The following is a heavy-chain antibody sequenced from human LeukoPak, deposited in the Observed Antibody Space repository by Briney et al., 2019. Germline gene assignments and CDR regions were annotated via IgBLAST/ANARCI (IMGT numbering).Heavy chain of an antibody. V-gene: IGHV3-30*02. CDR3: AKDRSGSDYFDHYYYMDV. J-gene: IGHJ6*03. CDR2: IRYDGSNK. CDR1: GFTFSSYG. D-gene: IGHD1-26*01. Sequence: GGSLRLSCAASGFTFSSYGMHWVRQAPGKGLEWVAFIRYDGSNKYYADSVKGRFTISRDNSKNTLYLQMNSLRAEDTAVYYCAKDRSGSDYFDHYYYMDVWGKGTTVTVSS.